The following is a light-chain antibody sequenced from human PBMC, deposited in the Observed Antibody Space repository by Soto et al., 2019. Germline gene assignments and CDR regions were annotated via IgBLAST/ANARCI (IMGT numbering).Light chain of an antibody. J-gene: IGKJ4*01. CDR1: QSISSW. V-gene: IGKV1-5*03. CDR2: KAS. CDR3: QQSYSTPLT. Sequence: DIQMTPSPSTLSASVVDRVTITCRASQSISSWLAWYQQKPGKAPKLLIYKASTLKSGVPSRFSGSGSGTDFTLTISSLQPEDFATYSCQQSYSTPLTFGGGTKVDIK.